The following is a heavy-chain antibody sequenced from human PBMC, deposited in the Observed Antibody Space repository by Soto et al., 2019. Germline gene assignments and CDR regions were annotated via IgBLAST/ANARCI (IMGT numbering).Heavy chain of an antibody. CDR3: AKVMLPRVVAAQSAFDI. J-gene: IGHJ3*02. CDR1: GFTFSSYG. Sequence: PGGSLRLSCAASGFTFSSYGMHWVRQAPGKGLEWVAVISYDGSNKYYADSVKGRFTISRDNSKNTLYLQMNSLRAEDTAVYYCAKVMLPRVVAAQSAFDIWGQGTMVTVSS. CDR2: ISYDGSNK. V-gene: IGHV3-30*18. D-gene: IGHD2-15*01.